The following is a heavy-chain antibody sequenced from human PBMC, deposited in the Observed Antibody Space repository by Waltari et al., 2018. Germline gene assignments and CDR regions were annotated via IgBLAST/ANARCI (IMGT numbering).Heavy chain of an antibody. J-gene: IGHJ6*02. V-gene: IGHV4-59*01. CDR2: IYFSGST. CDR1: GGSISSYY. Sequence: QVQLQESGPGLVKPSETLSLPCTVSGGSISSYYWSWIRQPPGTGLAWIGYIYFSGSTNYNPSLKSRVTISVDTSKNQFSLKLSSVTAADTAVYYCARLKAIFGVVITWDYYYYGMDVWGQGTTVTVSS. D-gene: IGHD3-3*01. CDR3: ARLKAIFGVVITWDYYYYGMDV.